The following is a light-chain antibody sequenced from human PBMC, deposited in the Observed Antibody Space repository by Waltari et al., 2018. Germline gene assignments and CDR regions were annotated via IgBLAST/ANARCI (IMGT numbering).Light chain of an antibody. V-gene: IGLV2-14*03. CDR3: SSYTTRSILL. CDR2: DVA. CDR1: GRTVGGFKL. Sequence: SALPHPVSGLGLLGHPITTPALGTGRTVGGFKLSAWYQQHPNKAPKVIIYDVANRPFGVSNRFSGSKSGSTASLTISGLQTEDEAYYYCSSYTTRSILLFGGGTKVTVL. J-gene: IGLJ2*01.